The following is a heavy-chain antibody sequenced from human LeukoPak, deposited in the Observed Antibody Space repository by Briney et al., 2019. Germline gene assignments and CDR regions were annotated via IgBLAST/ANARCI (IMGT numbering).Heavy chain of an antibody. Sequence: GGSLGLSCAASGFTFSSYGMHWVRQAPGKGLEWVAVISYDGSNKYYADSVKGRFTISRDNSKNTLYLQMNSLRAEDTAVYYCAKYARPHYDFWSGPNYYYYGMDVWGQGTTVTVSS. V-gene: IGHV3-30*18. CDR1: GFTFSSYG. D-gene: IGHD3-3*01. CDR3: AKYARPHYDFWSGPNYYYYGMDV. J-gene: IGHJ6*02. CDR2: ISYDGSNK.